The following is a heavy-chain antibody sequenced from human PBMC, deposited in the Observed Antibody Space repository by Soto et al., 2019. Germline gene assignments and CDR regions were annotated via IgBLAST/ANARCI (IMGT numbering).Heavy chain of an antibody. CDR2: ISGSGGST. CDR1: GFTFSSYA. Sequence: LRLSCAASGFTFSSYAMSWVRQAPGKGLEWVSAISGSGGSTYYADSVKGRFTISRDNSKNTLYLQMNSLRAEDTAVYYCAKVYYYDSSGPVPNDAFDIWGQGTMVTVSS. J-gene: IGHJ3*02. D-gene: IGHD3-22*01. CDR3: AKVYYYDSSGPVPNDAFDI. V-gene: IGHV3-23*01.